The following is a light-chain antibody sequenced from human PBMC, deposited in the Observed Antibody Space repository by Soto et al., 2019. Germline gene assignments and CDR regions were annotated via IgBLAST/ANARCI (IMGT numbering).Light chain of an antibody. J-gene: IGLJ2*01. CDR3: ISYTDSGTRV. CDR2: QVN. Sequence: QSALTQPASVSGSPGQSITISCTGTSSDVGSNDYVSWYQQYPGKAPKLMILQVNNRPSGVSHRFSGSKSANTASLTISGLQAEDEAHYYCISYTDSGTRVFGGGTKLTVL. CDR1: SSDVGSNDY. V-gene: IGLV2-14*01.